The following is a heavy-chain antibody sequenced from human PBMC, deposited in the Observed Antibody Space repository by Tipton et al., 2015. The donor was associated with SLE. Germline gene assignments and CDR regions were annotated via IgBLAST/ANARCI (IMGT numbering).Heavy chain of an antibody. V-gene: IGHV4-4*07. CDR2: IHGSGTT. Sequence: TLSLTCSVSGGSISTYFWNWIRQPAGKGLEWVGRIHGSGTTNYNPSLKSRLGMSVDTSKNQFSLRLTSLTAADTAVYYCARPSYDSSGYYYDAFDIWGQGTVVTVSP. CDR1: GGSISTYF. CDR3: ARPSYDSSGYYYDAFDI. D-gene: IGHD3-22*01. J-gene: IGHJ3*02.